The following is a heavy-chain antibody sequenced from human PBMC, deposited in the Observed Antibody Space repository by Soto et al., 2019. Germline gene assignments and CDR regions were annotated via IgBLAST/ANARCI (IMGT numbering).Heavy chain of an antibody. CDR3: VKDLGSPYYYDSSGYAAY. J-gene: IGHJ4*02. CDR1: GFTFSSYA. Sequence: GGSLRLSCSASGFTFSSYAMHWVRQAPGKGLEYVSAISSNGGSTYYADSVKGRFTISRDNSKNTLYLQMSSLRAEDTAVYYCVKDLGSPYYYDSSGYAAYWGQGTLVTVSS. CDR2: ISSNGGST. V-gene: IGHV3-64D*06. D-gene: IGHD3-22*01.